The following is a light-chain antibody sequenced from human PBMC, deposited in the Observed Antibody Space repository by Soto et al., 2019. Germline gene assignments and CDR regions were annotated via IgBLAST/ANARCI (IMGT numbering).Light chain of an antibody. J-gene: IGKJ5*01. CDR1: QSINSW. Sequence: IQLTQSPSSLSASVGDRVTITCRASQSINSWLAWYQQKPGKAPKLLIYDASNLESGVPSRFSGSGSGTEFTLTISSLRPDDFATYYCQQYNSYWTFGQGTRLEIK. V-gene: IGKV1-5*01. CDR2: DAS. CDR3: QQYNSYWT.